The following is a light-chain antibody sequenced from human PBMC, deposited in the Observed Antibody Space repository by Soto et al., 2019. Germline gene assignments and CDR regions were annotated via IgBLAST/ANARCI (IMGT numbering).Light chain of an antibody. CDR2: STN. J-gene: IGLJ3*02. V-gene: IGLV8-61*01. CDR1: SGSVSTSYY. Sequence: QTVVTQEPSFSVSPGWTVTLTCGLSSGSVSTSYYPSWYQQTPGQAPRTLIDSTNTRSSGVPDRFSGSSIGNKAALTITGAEAEDESYCYCFLYMGSGISVFGGGTKLTVL. CDR3: FLYMGSGISV.